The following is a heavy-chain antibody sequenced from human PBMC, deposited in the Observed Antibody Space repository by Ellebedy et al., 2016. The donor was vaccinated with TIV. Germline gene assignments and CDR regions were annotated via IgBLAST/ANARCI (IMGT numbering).Heavy chain of an antibody. J-gene: IGHJ5*02. V-gene: IGHV4-34*01. D-gene: IGHD3-9*01. Sequence: MPSETLSLTCAVYGGSFSDYYWSWIRQPPGKGLEWIGEINHSGSTNHNPSLKSRVTISVDTSKNQFSLKLSSVTAADTAVYYCARHDYDILTGYYNNWFDPWGQGTLVTVSS. CDR3: ARHDYDILTGYYNNWFDP. CDR1: GGSFSDYY. CDR2: INHSGST.